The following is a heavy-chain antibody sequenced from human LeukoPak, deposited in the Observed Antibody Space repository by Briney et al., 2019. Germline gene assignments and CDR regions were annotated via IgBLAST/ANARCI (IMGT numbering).Heavy chain of an antibody. CDR2: IKQDGSEK. CDR3: ARGGMGIVVVPAGGYFDY. V-gene: IGHV3-7*01. Sequence: PGGSLRLSCAASGFTFSSYWMSWVRQAPGKGLEWVANIKQDGSEKYYVDSVKGRFTISRDNAKNSLYLQMNSLRAEDTAVYYCARGGMGIVVVPAGGYFDYWGQGTLVTVSS. D-gene: IGHD2-2*03. CDR1: GFTFSSYW. J-gene: IGHJ4*02.